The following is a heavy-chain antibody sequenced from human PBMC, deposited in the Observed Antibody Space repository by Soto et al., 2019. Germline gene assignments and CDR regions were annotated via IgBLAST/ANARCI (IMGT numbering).Heavy chain of an antibody. CDR2: ISYDGSNK. CDR3: ARDLKRWSTGDY. Sequence: QVQLVESGGGVVQPGRSLRLSCAASGFTFSSYAMHWVRQAPGKGLEWVAVISYDGSNKYYADSVKGRFTISRDNSKNTLYLQMNSLRAEDTAVYYCARDLKRWSTGDYWGQGTLVTVSS. CDR1: GFTFSSYA. V-gene: IGHV3-30-3*01. D-gene: IGHD1-1*01. J-gene: IGHJ4*02.